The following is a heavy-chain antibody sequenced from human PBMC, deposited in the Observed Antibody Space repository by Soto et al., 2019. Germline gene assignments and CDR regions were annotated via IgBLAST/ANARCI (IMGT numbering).Heavy chain of an antibody. Sequence: EVQLVESGGGLVKPGGSLRLSCAASGFTFSSHAMNWVRQAPGKGLEWVSSIDSGSSFIYYADSVKGRFPISRDNAKNSLSLQMSSLRAEDTAVYYCARDPLWFGEIGYFDSWGQGALVTVSS. J-gene: IGHJ4*02. D-gene: IGHD3-10*01. CDR2: IDSGSSFI. CDR3: ARDPLWFGEIGYFDS. CDR1: GFTFSSHA. V-gene: IGHV3-21*01.